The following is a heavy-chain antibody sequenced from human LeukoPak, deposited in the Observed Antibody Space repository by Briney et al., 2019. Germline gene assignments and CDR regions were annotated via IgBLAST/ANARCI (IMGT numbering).Heavy chain of an antibody. CDR1: GFTFSNYV. V-gene: IGHV3-15*01. CDR2: IKSKTDGGTT. J-gene: IGHJ4*02. Sequence: KSGESLRLSCTASGFTFSNYVMSWVRQAPGKGLEWVGRIKSKTDGGTTDYAAPVKGRFSIPRDDSKNTLYLQMNSLKSEDTAVYYCQGGRFWGQGTLVTVSS. CDR3: QGGRF. D-gene: IGHD1-26*01.